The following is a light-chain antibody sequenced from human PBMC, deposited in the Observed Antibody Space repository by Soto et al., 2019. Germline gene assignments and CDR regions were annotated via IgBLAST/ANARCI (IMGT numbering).Light chain of an antibody. CDR2: DTS. V-gene: IGKV3-11*01. CDR1: QSVKTY. Sequence: EIVLTQTPATLSLSPGQRATLSCWASQSVKTYLMWYQHKPGQAPMLLIYDTSNRATGIPDRFSGSGSGTGFTLTISNLKPEDSAVYYCQQRGNSITFGGGTKVEI. J-gene: IGKJ4*02. CDR3: QQRGNSIT.